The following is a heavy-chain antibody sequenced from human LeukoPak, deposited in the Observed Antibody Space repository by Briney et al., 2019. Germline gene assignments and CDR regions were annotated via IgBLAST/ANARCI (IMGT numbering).Heavy chain of an antibody. Sequence: GESLKISCKGSGYSFTSYWISWVRQMPGKGLEWMGRIDPSDSYTNYSPSFQGHVTISADKSISTAYLQWSSLKASDTAMYYCARDSHCSSTSCHFDYWGQGTLVTVCS. CDR1: GYSFTSYW. J-gene: IGHJ4*02. D-gene: IGHD2-2*01. V-gene: IGHV5-10-1*01. CDR3: ARDSHCSSTSCHFDY. CDR2: IDPSDSYT.